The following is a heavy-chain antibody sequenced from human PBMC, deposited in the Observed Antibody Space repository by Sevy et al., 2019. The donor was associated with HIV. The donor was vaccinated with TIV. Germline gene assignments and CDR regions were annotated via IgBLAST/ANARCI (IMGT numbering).Heavy chain of an antibody. CDR3: ARDGTSGWDYYYYYGMDV. CDR1: GFTFSDYY. J-gene: IGHJ6*02. Sequence: GGSLRLSCAASGFTFSDYYMSWIRQAPGKGLEWVSYISSSGSTIYYADSVKGRFTISRDNAKNSLYLQMNSLRAEDTAVYYCARDGTSGWDYYYYYGMDVWGQGTTVIVSS. V-gene: IGHV3-11*01. D-gene: IGHD6-19*01. CDR2: ISSSGSTI.